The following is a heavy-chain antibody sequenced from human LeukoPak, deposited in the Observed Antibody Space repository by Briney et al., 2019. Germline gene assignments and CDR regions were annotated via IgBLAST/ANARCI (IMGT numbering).Heavy chain of an antibody. CDR2: INNVRSHI. CDR1: GFTFSTSA. CDR3: ARDRYNWNYYWFDP. Sequence: GGSLRLSCAASGFTFSTSAMNWVRQAPGKGLEWVSSINNVRSHIYYAGSVRGRFTISRDNAKNSLYLQMNSLRAEDTAVYYCARDRYNWNYYWFDPWGQGTLVTVSS. J-gene: IGHJ5*02. D-gene: IGHD1-7*01. V-gene: IGHV3-21*01.